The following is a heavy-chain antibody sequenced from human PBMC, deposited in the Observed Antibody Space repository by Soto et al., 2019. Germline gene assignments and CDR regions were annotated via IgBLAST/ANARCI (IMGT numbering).Heavy chain of an antibody. Sequence: GASVKVSCKASGYTFTSYGISWVRQAPGQGLEWMGWISAYNGNTNYAQKLQGRVTMTTDTSTSTAYMELRSLRSDDTAVYYCARDPPILTGYYRHPTYYYYYMDVWGKGTTVTVSS. CDR2: ISAYNGNT. CDR3: ARDPPILTGYYRHPTYYYYYMDV. J-gene: IGHJ6*03. CDR1: GYTFTSYG. V-gene: IGHV1-18*01. D-gene: IGHD3-9*01.